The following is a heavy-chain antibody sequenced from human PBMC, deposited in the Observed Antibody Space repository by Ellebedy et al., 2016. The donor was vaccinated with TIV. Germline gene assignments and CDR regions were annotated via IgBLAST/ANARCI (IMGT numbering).Heavy chain of an antibody. V-gene: IGHV4-39*07. J-gene: IGHJ6*02. CDR3: ASRSYYYGMDV. CDR2: IYYSGST. Sequence: SETLSLTXTVSGGSISSSSYYWGWIRQPPGKGLEWIGSIYYSGSTYYNPSLKSRVTISVDTSKNQFSLKLSSVTAADTAVYYCASRSYYYGMDVWGQGTTVTVSS. CDR1: GGSISSSSYY.